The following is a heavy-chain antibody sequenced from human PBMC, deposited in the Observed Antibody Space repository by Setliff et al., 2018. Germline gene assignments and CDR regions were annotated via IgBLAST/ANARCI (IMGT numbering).Heavy chain of an antibody. CDR1: VFPFSISS. J-gene: IGHJ3*02. CDR3: ARSAANGGHDPFDI. V-gene: IGHV3-21*01. D-gene: IGHD6-25*01. Sequence: GESLKISCAASVFPFSISSMNWVRQAPGEGLEWVSSISSISNYIYYRDSVRGRFTISRDNAKNSLYLQMNSLRADDTAVYYCARSAANGGHDPFDIWGQGTMVTVSS. CDR2: ISSISNYI.